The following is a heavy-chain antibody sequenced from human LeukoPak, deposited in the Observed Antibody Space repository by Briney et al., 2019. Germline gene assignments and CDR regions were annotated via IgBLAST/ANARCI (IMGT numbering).Heavy chain of an antibody. V-gene: IGHV4-4*07. Sequence: PSETLSLTCDVSGASISGYWWSWIRQPAGKGLEWIGRMYTDGDTNYNPALKSRVTVSVDTSKNLFSLKLISVTAADTAVYYCAIAPAGCGGTCPFDSWGHGTLVTVSS. CDR3: AIAPAGCGGTCPFDS. CDR1: GASISGYW. J-gene: IGHJ4*01. CDR2: MYTDGDT. D-gene: IGHD2-21*01.